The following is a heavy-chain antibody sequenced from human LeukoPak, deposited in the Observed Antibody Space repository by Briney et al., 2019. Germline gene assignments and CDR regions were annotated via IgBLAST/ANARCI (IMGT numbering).Heavy chain of an antibody. J-gene: IGHJ6*02. D-gene: IGHD6-13*01. CDR1: GYTVTSYG. Sequence: ASVTVSFTASGYTVTSYGIIWVRQSPGQGLGWMGWRSAYNGNENYAQKLQGRITMTTDTSTSTAYMELRSLRSDDAAVSYCATVYSSSWYGTDYYYYGMDVWGQGTTVTVSS. CDR2: RSAYNGNE. CDR3: ATVYSSSWYGTDYYYYGMDV. V-gene: IGHV1-18*01.